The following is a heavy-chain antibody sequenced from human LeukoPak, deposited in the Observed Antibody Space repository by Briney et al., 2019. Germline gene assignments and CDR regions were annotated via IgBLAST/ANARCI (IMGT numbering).Heavy chain of an antibody. Sequence: ASVKVSCKASGYTFTSYAMHWVRQAPGQRLEWMGWISAYNGNTNYAQKLQGRVTMTTDTSTSTAYMELRSLRSDDTAVYYCAREGTVTSPVDYWGQGTLVTVSS. V-gene: IGHV1-18*01. CDR3: AREGTVTSPVDY. CDR2: ISAYNGNT. D-gene: IGHD4-17*01. CDR1: GYTFTSYA. J-gene: IGHJ4*02.